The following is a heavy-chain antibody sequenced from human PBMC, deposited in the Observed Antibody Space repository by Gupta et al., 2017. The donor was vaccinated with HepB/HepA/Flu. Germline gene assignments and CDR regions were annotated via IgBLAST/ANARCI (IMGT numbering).Heavy chain of an antibody. CDR3: AKDMTGSDDSWGFDS. CDR1: GFTFADYA. D-gene: IGHD2-15*01. CDR2: NNWNSGSI. V-gene: IGHV3-9*01. J-gene: IGHJ4*02. Sequence: EVQMVESGGGLVQPGRSLRLSCGASGFTFADYAMRWVRQAPGKGLEWVSGNNWNSGSIDYAASVKGRFIISRDNAKNSLYLQMSSLRVEDTAFYYGAKDMTGSDDSWGFDSWGQGTLVTVSS.